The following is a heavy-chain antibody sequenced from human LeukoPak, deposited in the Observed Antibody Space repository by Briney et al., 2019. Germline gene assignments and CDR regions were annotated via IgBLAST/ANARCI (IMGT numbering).Heavy chain of an antibody. J-gene: IGHJ6*02. CDR2: ISAYNGNT. CDR1: GYTFTSYG. Sequence: ASVKVSCKASGYTFTSYGISWVRQAPGQGLEWMGWISAYNGNTNYAQKLQGRVTMTTDTSTSTAHMELRSLRSDDTAVYYCARDQLRPYYDILTGYFSDTADYGMDVWGQGTTVTVSS. V-gene: IGHV1-18*01. D-gene: IGHD3-9*01. CDR3: ARDQLRPYYDILTGYFSDTADYGMDV.